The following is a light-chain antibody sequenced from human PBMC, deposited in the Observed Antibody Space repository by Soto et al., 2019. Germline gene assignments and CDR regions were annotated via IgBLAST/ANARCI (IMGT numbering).Light chain of an antibody. CDR1: QSIRSF. J-gene: IGKJ4*01. CDR3: QQYDSYSLT. V-gene: IGKV1-5*01. CDR2: DAS. Sequence: DFPMAQPPSPLSSFVRDSVSITFRASQSIRSFLAWYQQKPGKAPKLLISDASNLGSGVPSRFSGGGSGTEFTLTISSLQPDDFATYYCQQYDSYSLTFGGGTKV.